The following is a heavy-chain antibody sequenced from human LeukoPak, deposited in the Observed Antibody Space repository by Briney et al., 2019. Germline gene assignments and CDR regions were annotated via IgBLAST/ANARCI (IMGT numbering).Heavy chain of an antibody. CDR3: ASASREYCSSTSCFDY. J-gene: IGHJ4*02. D-gene: IGHD2-2*01. Sequence: SETLSLTCAVSGGSISSGGYSWSWIRQPPGKGLEWIGYIYYSGSTYYSPSLKSRVTISVDTSKNQFSLKLSSVTAADTAVYYCASASREYCSSTSCFDYWGQGTLVTVSS. CDR2: IYYSGST. V-gene: IGHV4-30-4*07. CDR1: GGSISSGGYS.